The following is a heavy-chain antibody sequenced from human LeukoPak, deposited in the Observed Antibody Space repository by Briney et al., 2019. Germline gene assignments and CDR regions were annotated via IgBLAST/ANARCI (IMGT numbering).Heavy chain of an antibody. V-gene: IGHV4-39*01. CDR1: GGSISSSSYY. CDR3: AGPRPYCGGDCYPYGMDV. J-gene: IGHJ6*02. Sequence: SETLSLTCTVSGGSISSSSYYWGWIRQPPGKGLEWIGSIYYSGSTYYNPSLKSRVTISVDTSKNQFSLKLSSVTAADTAVYYCAGPRPYCGGDCYPYGMDVWGQGTTVTVSS. CDR2: IYYSGST. D-gene: IGHD2-21*02.